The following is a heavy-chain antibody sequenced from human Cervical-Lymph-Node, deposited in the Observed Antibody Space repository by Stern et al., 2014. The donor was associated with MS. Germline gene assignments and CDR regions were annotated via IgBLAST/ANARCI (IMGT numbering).Heavy chain of an antibody. V-gene: IGHV1-69*01. CDR1: GGTFSNYA. D-gene: IGHD6-19*01. CDR3: ASLLGRIAVASVDY. Sequence: VQLVESRAEVKKPGSSVKVSCKASGGTFSNYAISWVRQAPGQGLEWMGWIIPIFGTANYAQKFQGRVTITADESTSTTYMELSSLRSEDTAVYYCASLLGRIAVASVDYWGQGTLVTVSS. CDR2: IIPIFGTA. J-gene: IGHJ4*02.